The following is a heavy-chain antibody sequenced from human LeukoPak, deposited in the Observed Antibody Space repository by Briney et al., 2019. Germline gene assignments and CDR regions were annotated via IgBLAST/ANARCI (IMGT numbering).Heavy chain of an antibody. CDR2: INPDGSST. J-gene: IGHJ4*02. V-gene: IGHV3-74*01. CDR1: GFTFSTSW. CDR3: VRDMGYYDKV. D-gene: IGHD3-22*01. Sequence: PGGSLRLSCAASGFTFSTSWMHWVRQAPGKGLVWVSRINPDGSSTDYADSVKGRFTISRDNAKNTLYLQMNSLRAEDAAVYYCVRDMGYYDKVWGQGTPVTVSS.